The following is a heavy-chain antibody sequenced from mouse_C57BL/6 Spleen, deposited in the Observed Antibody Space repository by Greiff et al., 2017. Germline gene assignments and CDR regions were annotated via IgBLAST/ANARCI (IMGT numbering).Heavy chain of an antibody. V-gene: IGHV1-61*01. CDR2: IYPSDSET. CDR1: GYTFTSYW. CDR3: ARKVYDGYYRDYAMDY. D-gene: IGHD2-3*01. J-gene: IGHJ4*01. Sequence: QVQLQQPGAELVRPGSSVKLSCKASGYTFTSYWMDWVKQRPGQGLEWIGNIYPSDSETHYNQKFKDKATLTVDKSSSTAYMQLSSLTSEDSAVYYCARKVYDGYYRDYAMDYWGQGTSVTVSS.